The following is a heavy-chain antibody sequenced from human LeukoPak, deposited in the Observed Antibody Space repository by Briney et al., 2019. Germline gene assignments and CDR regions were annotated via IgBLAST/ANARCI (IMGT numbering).Heavy chain of an antibody. J-gene: IGHJ5*02. CDR3: ARGRAARNWFNP. V-gene: IGHV4-61*02. CDR2: IYTSGST. CDR1: GGSISSGSYY. Sequence: SQTLSLTCTVSGGSISSGSYYWSWIRQPAGTGLEWIGRIYTSGSTNYNPSLKGRVTISVDTSKNQFSLKLSSVTAADTAVYYCARGRAARNWFNPWGQGTLVTVSS.